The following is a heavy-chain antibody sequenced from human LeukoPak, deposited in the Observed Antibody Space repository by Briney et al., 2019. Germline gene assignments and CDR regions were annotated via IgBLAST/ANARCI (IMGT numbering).Heavy chain of an antibody. CDR2: IYTSGST. V-gene: IGHV4-61*02. J-gene: IGHJ6*03. Sequence: ASESLSLTCPVSGGSISSGSYYWSWIRQPAGKGLEWIGRIYTSGSTNYTPSLKSRVTISVDTCKNQFSLKLSSVTVADTAVYYSASVTTVKHYYYYMDVWGKGTTVTVSS. D-gene: IGHD4-11*01. CDR3: ASVTTVKHYYYYMDV. CDR1: GGSISSGSYY.